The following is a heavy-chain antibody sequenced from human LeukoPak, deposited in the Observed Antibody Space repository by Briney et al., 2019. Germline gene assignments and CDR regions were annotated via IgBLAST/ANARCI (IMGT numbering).Heavy chain of an antibody. J-gene: IGHJ4*02. CDR3: ASRAASVTLGY. CDR1: GYTFSGYQ. CDR2: MNPSSGVT. D-gene: IGHD2-15*01. Sequence: ASVKVSCKASGYTFSGYQVHWLRQAPGQGLEWMGRMNPSSGVTNYAQKFQGRVTMTRDTSINTAYLDLSALKSDDTAVYYCASRAASVTLGYWGQEPWSPSPQ. V-gene: IGHV1-2*06.